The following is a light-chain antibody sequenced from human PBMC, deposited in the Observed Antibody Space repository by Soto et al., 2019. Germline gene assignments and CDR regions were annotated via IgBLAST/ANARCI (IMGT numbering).Light chain of an antibody. CDR2: ATS. V-gene: IGKV3-15*01. CDR1: QSVSSN. CDR3: QHYNNWPLT. Sequence: EIVMTQSPATLSVSPGERASLSCRASQSVSSNLAWYQQKPGQTPRLLIYATSTRATGIPARFSVSGSGTEFTLTISSLQSEDFAVYYCQHYNNWPLTFGGGTKVEIK. J-gene: IGKJ4*01.